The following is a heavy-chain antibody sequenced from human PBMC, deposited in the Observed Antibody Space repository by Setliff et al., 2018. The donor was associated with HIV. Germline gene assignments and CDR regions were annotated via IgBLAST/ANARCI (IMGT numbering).Heavy chain of an antibody. CDR1: GVSISDHY. D-gene: IGHD2-8*02. CDR2: IYSSGTT. V-gene: IGHV4-4*09. J-gene: IGHJ4*02. CDR3: ARLIHTGLLYFDF. Sequence: PSETLSLTCFVSGVSISDHYWGRIRQPPGKGLEWIGYIYSSGTTQYNPSVESRVTMSLDTSRDQFSLNLRSVTAVDTAVYFCARLIHTGLLYFDFWDLGTLVTVSS.